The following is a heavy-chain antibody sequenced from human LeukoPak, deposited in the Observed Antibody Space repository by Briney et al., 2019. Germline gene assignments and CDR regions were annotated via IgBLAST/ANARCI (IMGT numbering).Heavy chain of an antibody. CDR2: INPNSGDT. V-gene: IGHV1-2*02. CDR3: ARDRTESTPGFDY. D-gene: IGHD1-1*01. Sequence: ASVKVSCKASGYTFTGYYMHWVRQAPGQGLEWMGWINPNSGDTNYAQKFQGRVTMTRDTSITTAYMELSRLRSDDTAVYYCARDRTESTPGFDYWGQGTLVTVSS. J-gene: IGHJ4*02. CDR1: GYTFTGYY.